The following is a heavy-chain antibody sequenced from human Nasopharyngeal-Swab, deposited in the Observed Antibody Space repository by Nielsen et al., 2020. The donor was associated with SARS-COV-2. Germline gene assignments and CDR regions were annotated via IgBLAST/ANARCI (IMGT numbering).Heavy chain of an antibody. J-gene: IGHJ6*02. D-gene: IGHD6-13*01. V-gene: IGHV7-4-1*02. Sequence: ASVKVSCKASGYTFTSYAMNWVRQAPGQGLEWMGWINTNTGNPTYAQGFTGRFVFSLDTSVSTAYLQISSLKAEDTAVYYCAREAAAGIVYGMDVWGQETTVTVSS. CDR3: AREAAAGIVYGMDV. CDR2: INTNTGNP. CDR1: GYTFTSYA.